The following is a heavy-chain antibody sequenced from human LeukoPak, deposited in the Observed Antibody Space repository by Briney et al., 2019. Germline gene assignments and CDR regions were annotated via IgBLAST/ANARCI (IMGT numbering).Heavy chain of an antibody. D-gene: IGHD3-22*01. CDR1: GFTFSSYA. V-gene: IGHV3-23*01. CDR3: AKDGPKITMIVVVISTSHNYFDY. Sequence: PGGSLRLSCAASGFTFSSYAMSWVRQAPGKGLEWVSAISGSGGSTYYADSVKGRFTISRDNSKNTLYLQMNSLRAEDTAVYYCAKDGPKITMIVVVISTSHNYFDYWGQGTLVTVSS. J-gene: IGHJ4*02. CDR2: ISGSGGST.